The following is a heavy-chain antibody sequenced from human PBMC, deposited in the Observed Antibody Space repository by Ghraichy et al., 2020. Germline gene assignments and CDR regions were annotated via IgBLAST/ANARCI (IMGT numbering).Heavy chain of an antibody. Sequence: SCSVSGDSISSSYWSWIRQPAGKGLEWIGRIDPRGKTNNNPSLNSRVTLSLDTSKTHFYLRLNSVTAADTAVYYCTRDGSKGARGDAFDIWGQGTMVTVSS. V-gene: IGHV4-4*07. CDR1: GDSISSSY. CDR2: IDPRGKT. J-gene: IGHJ3*02. D-gene: IGHD4/OR15-4a*01. CDR3: TRDGSKGARGDAFDI.